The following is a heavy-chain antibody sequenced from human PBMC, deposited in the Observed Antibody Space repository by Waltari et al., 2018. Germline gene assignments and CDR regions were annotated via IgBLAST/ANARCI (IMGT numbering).Heavy chain of an antibody. CDR1: GFLFSSYP. Sequence: EGQLLESGGGLVQTGGSLRLCCAASGFLFSSYPMTWVRQAPGKGLEWVSTITADGRSRNYADSVKGRFTISRDNSKNILDLQMNTLRAEDTAVYFCAKADFGNPYWFFDLWGRGTLLTVSS. V-gene: IGHV3-23*01. CDR2: ITADGRSR. CDR3: AKADFGNPYWFFDL. D-gene: IGHD3-10*01. J-gene: IGHJ2*01.